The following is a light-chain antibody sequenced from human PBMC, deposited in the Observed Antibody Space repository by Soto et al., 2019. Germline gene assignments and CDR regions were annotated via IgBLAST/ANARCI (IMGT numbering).Light chain of an antibody. CDR1: QSINYY. J-gene: IGKJ4*01. CDR2: KAS. V-gene: IGKV1-5*03. Sequence: DIQMTQSPSTLSASVGDRVTITCRASQSINYYLAWYQQKPGRAPNLLIYKASTLQTGVPSTFSGSGSGTDFTLTISSLQPDDFATYYCQQYNSYPLTFGGGTKVDIK. CDR3: QQYNSYPLT.